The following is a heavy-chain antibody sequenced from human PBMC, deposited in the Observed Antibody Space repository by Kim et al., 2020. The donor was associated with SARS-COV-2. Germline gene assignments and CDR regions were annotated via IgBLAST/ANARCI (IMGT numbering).Heavy chain of an antibody. V-gene: IGHV1-24*01. Sequence: ASVKVSCKVSGYTLTDLSMHWVRQAPGKGLEWMGGFDPEDAETIYAQKFQGRVTMTEDTSTDTAYLDLSSLRSEDTAVYYCATSCSITSCHWFDPWGQGTRVTVST. CDR2: FDPEDAET. J-gene: IGHJ5*02. D-gene: IGHD2-2*01. CDR3: ATSCSITSCHWFDP. CDR1: GYTLTDLS.